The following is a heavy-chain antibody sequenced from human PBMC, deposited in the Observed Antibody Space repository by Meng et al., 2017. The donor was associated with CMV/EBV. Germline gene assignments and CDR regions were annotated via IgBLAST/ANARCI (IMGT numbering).Heavy chain of an antibody. V-gene: IGHV3-7*01. CDR2: IKQDGSEK. Sequence: GESLMTSCAASGFIFSRYWMSWVRQAPGKGLEWVANIKQDGSEKYYVDSVKGRFTISRDNAKNSLYLQMNSLRAEDTAVYYCARGNNYDFWSGDAFDIWGQGTMVTVSS. D-gene: IGHD3-3*01. CDR3: ARGNNYDFWSGDAFDI. CDR1: GFIFSRYW. J-gene: IGHJ3*02.